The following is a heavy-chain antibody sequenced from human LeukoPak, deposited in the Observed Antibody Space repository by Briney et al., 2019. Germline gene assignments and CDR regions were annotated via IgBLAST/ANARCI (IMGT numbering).Heavy chain of an antibody. CDR3: ARGEGYSSSWYYYYYGMDV. CDR2: INHSGST. J-gene: IGHJ6*02. D-gene: IGHD6-13*01. CDR1: GGSFSGYY. Sequence: SETLSLTCAVYGGSFSGYYWSWIRQPPGKGLEWIGEINHSGSTNHNPSLKSRVTISVDTSKNQFSLKLSSVTAADTAVYYCARGEGYSSSWYYYYYGMDVWGQGTTVTVSS. V-gene: IGHV4-34*01.